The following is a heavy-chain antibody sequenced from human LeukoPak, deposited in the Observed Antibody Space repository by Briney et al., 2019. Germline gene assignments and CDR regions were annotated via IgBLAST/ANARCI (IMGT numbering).Heavy chain of an antibody. D-gene: IGHD3-10*01. V-gene: IGHV4-59*06. Sequence: PSETLSLTCTVFGGSISSYHWSWIRQPLGKGLEWIGCIYFSGSTYYNPSLQSRVTISVDTSKNQFSLQLISVTAADTAVYYCARSGVGPPVTEPFDYWGQGTLVIVFS. CDR3: ARSGVGPPVTEPFDY. CDR1: GGSISSYH. J-gene: IGHJ4*02. CDR2: IYFSGST.